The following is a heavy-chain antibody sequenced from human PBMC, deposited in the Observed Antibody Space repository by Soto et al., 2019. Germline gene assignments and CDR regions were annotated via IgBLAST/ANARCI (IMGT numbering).Heavy chain of an antibody. CDR3: AKAAGQSYYYYMDV. CDR2: ISAGGGST. J-gene: IGHJ6*03. D-gene: IGHD3-10*01. V-gene: IGHV3-23*01. CDR1: GFTFRSYA. Sequence: GGSLRLSCAASGFTFRSYAMIWVRQAPGKGLEWVSAISAGGGSTYYADSVKGRFTLSRDNSKNTLSLQMSSLRAEDTAIYYCAKAAGQSYYYYMDVCGKGTTVTVS.